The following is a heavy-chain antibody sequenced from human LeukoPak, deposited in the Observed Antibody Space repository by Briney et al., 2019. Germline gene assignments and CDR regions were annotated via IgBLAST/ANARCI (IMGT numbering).Heavy chain of an antibody. V-gene: IGHV3-23*01. CDR2: ISGSGGAT. D-gene: IGHD3-10*01. CDR1: GFTFSSYS. J-gene: IGHJ4*02. CDR3: ARAAMVRGVDYFDS. Sequence: GGSLRLSCAASGFTFSSYSMTWVRQAPGKGLEWVSVISGSGGATYYADSVKGRFTISRDNSKNTLCLQMNSLRAEDTAVYYRARAAMVRGVDYFDSWGQGTLVTVSS.